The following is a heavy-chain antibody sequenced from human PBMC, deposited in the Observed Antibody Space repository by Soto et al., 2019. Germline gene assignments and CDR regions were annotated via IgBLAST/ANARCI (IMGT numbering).Heavy chain of an antibody. CDR3: AARYNWNDYYGMDV. CDR1: GYTFTGYY. D-gene: IGHD1-20*01. V-gene: IGHV1-2*02. J-gene: IGHJ6*02. Sequence: ASVKVSCKASGYTFTGYYMHWVRQAPGQGLEWMGWINPNSGGTNYAQKFQGRVTMTRDTSISTAYMELSRLRSDDTAVYYCAARYNWNDYYGMDVWGQGTTVTVSS. CDR2: INPNSGGT.